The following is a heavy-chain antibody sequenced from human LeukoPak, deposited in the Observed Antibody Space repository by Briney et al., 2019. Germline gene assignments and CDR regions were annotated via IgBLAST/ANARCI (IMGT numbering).Heavy chain of an antibody. V-gene: IGHV1-46*01. J-gene: IGHJ4*02. Sequence: ASVKVSRKASGYTFTSYYMHWVRQAPGQGLEWMGIINPSGGSTSYAQKFQGRVTMTRDTSTSTVYMELSSLRSEDTAVYYCARLNEDRYCSGGSCYSNDYWGQGTLVTVSS. CDR1: GYTFTSYY. CDR2: INPSGGST. CDR3: ARLNEDRYCSGGSCYSNDY. D-gene: IGHD2-15*01.